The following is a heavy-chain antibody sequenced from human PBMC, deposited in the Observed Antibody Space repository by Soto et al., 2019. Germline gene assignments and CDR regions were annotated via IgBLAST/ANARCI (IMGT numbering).Heavy chain of an antibody. CDR1: GGSISSGGYS. Sequence: QLQLQESGSGLVKPSQTLSLTCAVSGGSISSGGYSWSWIRQPPGKGLEWIGYIYHSGSTYYNPSLKSRVTISVDRSKNQFSLKLSSVTAADTAVYYCARGVGQRYNWNPLHEWGQGTLVTVSS. V-gene: IGHV4-30-2*01. CDR2: IYHSGST. D-gene: IGHD1-20*01. J-gene: IGHJ4*02. CDR3: ARGVGQRYNWNPLHE.